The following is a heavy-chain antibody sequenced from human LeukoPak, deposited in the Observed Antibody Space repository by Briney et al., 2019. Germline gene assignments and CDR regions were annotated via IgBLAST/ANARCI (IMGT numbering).Heavy chain of an antibody. CDR3: ARDYYDSSGYYSPFDY. CDR2: ISSSSSTI. Sequence: GGSLRLSCAASGFTFSSYSMNWVRQAPGKGLEWGSYISSSSSTIYYADSVKGRFTISRDNAKNSLYLQVNSLRAEDTAVYYCARDYYDSSGYYSPFDYWGQGTLVTVSS. CDR1: GFTFSSYS. J-gene: IGHJ4*02. V-gene: IGHV3-48*01. D-gene: IGHD3-22*01.